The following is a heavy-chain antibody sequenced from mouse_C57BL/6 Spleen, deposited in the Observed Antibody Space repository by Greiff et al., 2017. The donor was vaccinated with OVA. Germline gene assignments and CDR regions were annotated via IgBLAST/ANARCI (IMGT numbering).Heavy chain of an antibody. D-gene: IGHD2-4*01. V-gene: IGHV1-15*01. Sequence: QVQLQQSGAELVRPGASVTLSCKASGYTFTDYEMHWVKQTPVHGLEWIGAIDPETGGTAYNQKFKGKAILTADKSSSTAYMELRSLTSEDSAVYYCTRSPYDYYYAMDYWGQGTSVTVSS. J-gene: IGHJ4*01. CDR2: IDPETGGT. CDR1: GYTFTDYE. CDR3: TRSPYDYYYAMDY.